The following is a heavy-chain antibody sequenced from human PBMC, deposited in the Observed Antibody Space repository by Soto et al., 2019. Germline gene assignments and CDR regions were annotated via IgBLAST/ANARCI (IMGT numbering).Heavy chain of an antibody. J-gene: IGHJ4*02. CDR1: GRSITSYY. V-gene: IGHV4-59*12. D-gene: IGHD3-22*01. Sequence: QVVLQESGPGLVKPSETLSLTCSVSGRSITSYYWSWVRQPPGKGLEWIGYIYDNGITSQNPSLKSRVTMSADTSQNQISLKLTSATGADTAVYYCARTYDSNGYANEFDSWGQGILVTVTS. CDR2: IYDNGIT. CDR3: ARTYDSNGYANEFDS.